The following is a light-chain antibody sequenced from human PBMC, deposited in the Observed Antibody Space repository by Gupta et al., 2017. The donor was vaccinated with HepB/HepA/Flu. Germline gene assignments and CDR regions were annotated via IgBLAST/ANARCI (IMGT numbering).Light chain of an antibody. CDR2: RAS. J-gene: IGKJ4*01. V-gene: IGKV4-1*01. CDR3: QKSCNSPVT. CDR1: QTLFHITSNKHL. Sequence: DIVLTQSPVSLAVSLAEQASINCKSSQTLFHITSNKHLLARYQQKPVQFPRLLIYRASTRESGVPDRFSGSGSGTDFTLTINSLQAEDVAVEFWQKSCNSPVTCGGGTKVEIK.